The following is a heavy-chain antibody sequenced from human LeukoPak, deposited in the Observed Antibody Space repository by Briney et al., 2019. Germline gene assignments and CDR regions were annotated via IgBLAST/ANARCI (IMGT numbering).Heavy chain of an antibody. J-gene: IGHJ4*02. D-gene: IGHD4-17*01. CDR2: INHSGST. Sequence: SETLSLTCAVYGGSFSGYYWSWIRQPPGKGLEWIGEINHSGSTNYNPSLKSRVTIPVDTSKNQFSLKLSSVTAADTAVYYCASSTARYFDYWGQGTLVTVSS. V-gene: IGHV4-34*01. CDR1: GGSFSGYY. CDR3: ASSTARYFDY.